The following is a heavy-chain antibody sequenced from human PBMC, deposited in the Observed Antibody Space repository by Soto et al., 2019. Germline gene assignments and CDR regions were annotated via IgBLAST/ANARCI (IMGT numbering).Heavy chain of an antibody. Sequence: SETLSLTCAVYGGSFSGYYWSWIRQPPGKGLEWIGEINHSGSTNYNPSLKSRVTISVDTSKNQFSLKLSSVTAADTAVYYCARVPALGGSGSYQRHFDYWGQGTLVTVSS. CDR1: GGSFSGYY. D-gene: IGHD1-26*01. CDR3: ARVPALGGSGSYQRHFDY. V-gene: IGHV4-34*01. CDR2: INHSGST. J-gene: IGHJ4*02.